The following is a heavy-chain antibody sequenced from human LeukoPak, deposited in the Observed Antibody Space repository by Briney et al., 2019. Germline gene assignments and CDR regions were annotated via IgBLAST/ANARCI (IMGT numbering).Heavy chain of an antibody. CDR3: ARRSGSYGHYYFDY. CDR1: GGTFSSYT. D-gene: IGHD1-26*01. J-gene: IGHJ4*02. Sequence: ASVKVSCKASGGTFSSYTFSWVRQAPGQGLEWMGWINPNSGGTNYAQKFQGRVTMTRDTSISTAYMELSRLRSDDTAVYYCARRSGSYGHYYFDYWGQGTLVTVSS. V-gene: IGHV1-2*02. CDR2: INPNSGGT.